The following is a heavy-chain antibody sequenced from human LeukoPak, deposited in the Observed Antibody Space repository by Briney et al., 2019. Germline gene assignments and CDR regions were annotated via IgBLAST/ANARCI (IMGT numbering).Heavy chain of an antibody. CDR1: GFTFSSYA. J-gene: IGHJ5*02. CDR2: ISGSGGST. Sequence: GGSLRLSCAASGFTFSSYAMSWVRQAPGKGLEWVSAISGSGGSTYYADSVKGRFTISRDNSKNTLYLQMNSLRAEDTAVYYCARDSNVGATGYNWFDPWGQGTLVTVSS. CDR3: ARDSNVGATGYNWFDP. D-gene: IGHD1-26*01. V-gene: IGHV3-23*01.